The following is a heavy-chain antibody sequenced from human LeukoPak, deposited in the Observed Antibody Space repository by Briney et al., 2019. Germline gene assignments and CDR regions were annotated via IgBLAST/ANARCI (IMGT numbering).Heavy chain of an antibody. J-gene: IGHJ1*01. D-gene: IGHD2-2*01. V-gene: IGHV3-30-3*01. CDR2: ISYDGSNK. CDR3: ASVNIVVVPAARGAEYFQH. CDR1: GFTFSSYA. Sequence: GGSLRLSCAASGFTFSSYAMHWVRQAPGKGLEWVAVISYDGSNKYYADSVKGRFTISRDNSKNTLYLQMNSLRAEDTAVYYCASVNIVVVPAARGAEYFQHWGQGTLVTVSS.